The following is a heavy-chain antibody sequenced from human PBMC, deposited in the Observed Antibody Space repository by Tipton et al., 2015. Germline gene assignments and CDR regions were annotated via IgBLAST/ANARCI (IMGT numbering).Heavy chain of an antibody. J-gene: IGHJ4*02. Sequence: TLSLTCTVSGGSISSYYWSWIRQPPGKGLEWIGYIHQSGSTRYNPSLKSRITISLDTSKNQFSLRLSSVTAADTAPYHCARLWSYDFWSATSYSFDYWGQGTLVTVSS. CDR1: GGSISSYY. V-gene: IGHV4-59*01. D-gene: IGHD3-3*01. CDR2: IHQSGST. CDR3: ARLWSYDFWSATSYSFDY.